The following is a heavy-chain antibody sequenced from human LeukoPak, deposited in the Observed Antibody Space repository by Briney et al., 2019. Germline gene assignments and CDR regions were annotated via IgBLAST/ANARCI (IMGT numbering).Heavy chain of an antibody. CDR3: ATGYYYDSSGYYYYFDY. J-gene: IGHJ4*02. CDR1: GGSISSSSYY. CDR2: IYYSGST. V-gene: IGHV4-39*01. Sequence: SETLSLTCTVSGGSISSSSYYWGWIRQPPGKGLEWIGSIYYSGSTYYNPSLKSRVTISVDTSKNQFSLKLSSVTAADAAVYYCATGYYYDSSGYYYYFDYWGQGTLVTVSS. D-gene: IGHD3-22*01.